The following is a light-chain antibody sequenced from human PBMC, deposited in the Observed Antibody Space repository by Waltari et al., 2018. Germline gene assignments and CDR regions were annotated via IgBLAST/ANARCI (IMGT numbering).Light chain of an antibody. CDR1: SSNIGSKP. CDR3: SSWDDSLSGRV. J-gene: IGLJ1*01. V-gene: IGLV1-44*01. CDR2: SND. Sequence: QSVLTQAPSASGTPGQRVTISCSGGSSNIGSKPVSWYQQLPGAAPKLLIYSNDRRPAGVADRFSGSKSGTSASLAISGLQSEDEADYYCSSWDDSLSGRVFGPGTRVTVL.